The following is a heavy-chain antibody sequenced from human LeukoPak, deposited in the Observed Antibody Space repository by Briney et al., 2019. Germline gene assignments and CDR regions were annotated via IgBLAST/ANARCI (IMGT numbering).Heavy chain of an antibody. CDR1: GFTFSNYW. J-gene: IGHJ5*02. CDR2: IKQDGSEK. V-gene: IGHV3-7*01. Sequence: PGGSLRLSCAASGFTFSNYWMSWVRQAPGKGLEWVANIKQDGSEKHYVDSVKGRFTISRDNAKNSLYLQMNSLRAEDTAVYYCARSPTIAAAINWFDPWGQGTLVTVSS. CDR3: ARSPTIAAAINWFDP. D-gene: IGHD6-13*01.